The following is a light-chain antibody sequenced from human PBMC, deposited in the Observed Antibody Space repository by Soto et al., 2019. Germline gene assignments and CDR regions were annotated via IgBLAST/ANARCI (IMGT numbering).Light chain of an antibody. CDR1: QSVSSY. CDR2: DAS. CDR3: QQRSNF. V-gene: IGKV3-11*01. J-gene: IGKJ4*01. Sequence: EIVLTQSPATLSLSPGERATLSCRASQSVSSYLAWYQQKPGQAPRLLIYDASNRATGIPARFSGSGSGTDFTLTISSLEPEDFAVYYCQQRSNFFGGGTKVAIK.